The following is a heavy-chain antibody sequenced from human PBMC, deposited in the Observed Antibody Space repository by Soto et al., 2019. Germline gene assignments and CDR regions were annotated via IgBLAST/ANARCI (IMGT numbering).Heavy chain of an antibody. CDR1: GFRFVSYT. CDR3: AKAHQVIVVAPLAS. CDR2: ISGSGAST. V-gene: IGHV3-23*01. J-gene: IGHJ5*02. Sequence: GGSLRLSCAASGFRFVSYTMSWVRQAPGKGLEWVSGISGSGASTYYAASGKGRFTTSRDKSRNTLYLQMNSLRAEGTAVYYCAKAHQVIVVAPLASWAQGTLVTVSS. D-gene: IGHD3-22*01.